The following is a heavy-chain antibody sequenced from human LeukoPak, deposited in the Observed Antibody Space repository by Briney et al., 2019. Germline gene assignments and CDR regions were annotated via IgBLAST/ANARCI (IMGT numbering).Heavy chain of an antibody. CDR3: ARVGLYSSSWTDYYGMDV. D-gene: IGHD6-13*01. J-gene: IGHJ6*02. CDR1: GGSINSGSYY. V-gene: IGHV4-61*02. CDR2: IYTSGST. Sequence: SQTLSLTCTVSGGSINSGSYYWRWIRQPAGKGLEWIGRIYTSGSTNYNPSLKSRVTISVDTSKNQFSLKLSSVTAADTAVYYCARVGLYSSSWTDYYGMDVWGQGTTVTVSS.